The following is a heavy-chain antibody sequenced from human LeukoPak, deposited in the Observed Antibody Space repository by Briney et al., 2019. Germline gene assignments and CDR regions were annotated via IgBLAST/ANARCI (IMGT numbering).Heavy chain of an antibody. V-gene: IGHV4-61*01. D-gene: IGHD6-19*01. Sequence: PSETLSLIRTVSRGSVSSGSYYWSWIRQPPGKGLEWIGYISYSGNTNYSPSLKSRVTISVDTSKNQFSLDLRSVTAADTAVYYCARDKYGSDWYYFDYWGQGTLVTVSS. CDR3: ARDKYGSDWYYFDY. CDR2: ISYSGNT. J-gene: IGHJ4*02. CDR1: RGSVSSGSYY.